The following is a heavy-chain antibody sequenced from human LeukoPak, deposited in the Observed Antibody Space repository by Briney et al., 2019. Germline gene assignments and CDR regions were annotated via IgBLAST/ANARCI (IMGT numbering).Heavy chain of an antibody. V-gene: IGHV1-24*01. D-gene: IGHD3-3*01. CDR1: GYTLTELS. J-gene: IGHJ5*02. CDR2: FDPEDGET. Sequence: ASVKVSCKVSGYTLTELSMHWVRQAPGKGLEWMGGFDPEDGETIYAQKFQGRVTMTEDTSTDTAYMELSSLRSEDTAVYYCATRYDFWSGYAAVPSWWFDPWGQGTLVTVSS. CDR3: ATRYDFWSGYAAVPSWWFDP.